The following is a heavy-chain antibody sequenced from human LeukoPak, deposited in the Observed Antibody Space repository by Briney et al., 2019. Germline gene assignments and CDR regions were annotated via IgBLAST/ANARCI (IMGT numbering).Heavy chain of an antibody. Sequence: SETLSLTCTVSGGSISSYYWSWIRQPPGKGLEWIGYIYNSGSTNYNPSLKSRVTISVDTSKNQFSLKLSSVTAADTAVYYCARDLREFARRFDYWGQGTLVTVSS. CDR3: ARDLREFARRFDY. CDR1: GGSISSYY. J-gene: IGHJ4*02. V-gene: IGHV4-59*12. D-gene: IGHD3-10*01. CDR2: IYNSGST.